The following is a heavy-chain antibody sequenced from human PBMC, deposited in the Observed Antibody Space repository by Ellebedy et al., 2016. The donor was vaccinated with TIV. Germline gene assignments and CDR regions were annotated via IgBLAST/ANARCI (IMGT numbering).Heavy chain of an antibody. CDR2: INHSGST. J-gene: IGHJ4*02. CDR1: GGSFSGYY. CDR3: ARLGYCSSTSCYDY. V-gene: IGHV4-34*01. Sequence: SETLSLTXAVYGGSFSGYYWSWIRQPPGKGLEWIGEINHSGSTNYNPSLKSRVTISVDTSKNQFSLKLSSVTAADTAVYYCARLGYCSSTSCYDYWGQGTLVTVSS. D-gene: IGHD2-2*01.